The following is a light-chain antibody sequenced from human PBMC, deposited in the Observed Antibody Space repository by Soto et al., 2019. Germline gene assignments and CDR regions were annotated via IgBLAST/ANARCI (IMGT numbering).Light chain of an antibody. Sequence: EIVLTQSPGTLSLSPGERATLSCRASQSVSSSYLAWYQQKPGQAPRLLIYGASSRATGIPDRFSGSGSGPDFTLTSSRLEPEDFAVYYWHQYGSLHTFGQGTKLEIK. V-gene: IGKV3-20*01. CDR1: QSVSSSY. CDR3: HQYGSLHT. CDR2: GAS. J-gene: IGKJ2*01.